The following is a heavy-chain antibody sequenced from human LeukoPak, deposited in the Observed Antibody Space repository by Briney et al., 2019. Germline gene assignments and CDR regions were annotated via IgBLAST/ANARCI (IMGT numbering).Heavy chain of an antibody. Sequence: GGSLRLSCAASGFTFSSYGMHWVRQAPGKGLEWVAVISYDGSNKYYADSVKGRFTISRDNSKNTLYLQMNSLRAEDTAVYYRAKDLPSFLEWLLHLVDYWGQGTLVTVSS. D-gene: IGHD3-3*01. J-gene: IGHJ4*02. V-gene: IGHV3-30*18. CDR3: AKDLPSFLEWLLHLVDY. CDR1: GFTFSSYG. CDR2: ISYDGSNK.